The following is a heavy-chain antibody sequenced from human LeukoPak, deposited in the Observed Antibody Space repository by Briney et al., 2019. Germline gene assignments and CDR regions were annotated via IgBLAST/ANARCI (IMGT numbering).Heavy chain of an antibody. D-gene: IGHD6-19*01. CDR2: ISSSGGST. J-gene: IGHJ4*02. V-gene: IGHV3-64D*09. CDR3: AKDRDPYSSGWYSD. CDR1: GFTFSGYA. Sequence: GGSLRLSCSASGFTFSGYAIHWVRQAPGKGLEYVSAISSSGGSTYYADSVKGRFTISRDNSKNTLYLQMSSLRAEDTAVYYCAKDRDPYSSGWYSDWGQGTLVTVSS.